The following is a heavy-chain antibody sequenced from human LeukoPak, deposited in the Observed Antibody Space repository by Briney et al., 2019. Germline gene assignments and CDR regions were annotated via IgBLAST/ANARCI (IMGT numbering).Heavy chain of an antibody. D-gene: IGHD3-10*01. CDR3: ARDRVLLQWFGEGGFDP. V-gene: IGHV1-2*02. CDR1: GYIFTDYY. Sequence: GASVKVSCKASGYIFTDYYVHWVRQAPGQGLEWMGWFNPDNGGTKSVQKLQGRVTMTGDTSMRTAYMELSRLTFDDTAVYYCARDRVLLQWFGEGGFDPWGQGTLVTVSS. J-gene: IGHJ5*02. CDR2: FNPDNGGT.